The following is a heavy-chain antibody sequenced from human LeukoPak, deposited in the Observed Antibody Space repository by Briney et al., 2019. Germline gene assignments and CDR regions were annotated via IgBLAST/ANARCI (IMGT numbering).Heavy chain of an antibody. V-gene: IGHV1-24*01. D-gene: IGHD4-11*01. CDR3: ATDLALPTVTTSN. CDR1: GYTLTELS. Sequence: GASVKVSFKVSGYTLTELSMHWVRQAPGKGVEWMGGFDPEDGETIYAQKFQGRVTMTEDTSTDTAYMELSSLRSEDTAVYYCATDLALPTVTTSNWGQGTLVTVSS. CDR2: FDPEDGET. J-gene: IGHJ4*02.